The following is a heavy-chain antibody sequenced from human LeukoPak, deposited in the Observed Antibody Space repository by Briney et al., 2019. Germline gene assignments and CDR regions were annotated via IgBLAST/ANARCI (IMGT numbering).Heavy chain of an antibody. CDR1: GFTFSSYA. CDR2: ISGSGGST. Sequence: TGGSLRLSCAASGFTFSSYAMSWVRQAPGKGLEWVSAISGSGGSTYYADSVRGRFTISRDNSKNTLYLQMNSLRAEDTAVYYCARGYSYGGYYFDYWGQGTLVTVSS. CDR3: ARGYSYGGYYFDY. D-gene: IGHD5-18*01. V-gene: IGHV3-23*01. J-gene: IGHJ4*02.